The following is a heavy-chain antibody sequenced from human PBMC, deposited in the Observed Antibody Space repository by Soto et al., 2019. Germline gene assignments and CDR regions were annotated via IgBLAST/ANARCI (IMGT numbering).Heavy chain of an antibody. CDR1: CGSFSGYY. V-gene: IGHV4-34*01. CDR3: ARGKVATIRKSYCYYGMDV. D-gene: IGHD5-12*01. CDR2: INHSGST. Sequence: SETLSLTCAVYCGSFSGYYWSWIRQPPGKGLEWIGEINHSGSTNYNPSLKSRVTISVDTSKNQFSLKLSSVTAADTAVYYCARGKVATIRKSYCYYGMDVWGQGTTVTVSS. J-gene: IGHJ6*02.